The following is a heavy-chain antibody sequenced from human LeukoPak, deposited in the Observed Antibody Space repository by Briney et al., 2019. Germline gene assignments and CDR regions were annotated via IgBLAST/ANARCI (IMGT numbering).Heavy chain of an antibody. J-gene: IGHJ4*02. CDR2: FDPEDGET. CDR1: GYTLTELS. Sequence: GASVKVSCKVSGYTLTELSMHWVRQAPGKGLEWMGGFDPEDGETIYAQKFQGRVTMTEDTSTDTAYMELSSLRSEDTAVYHCATDPPKERYFDWLFNWGQGTLVTVSS. V-gene: IGHV1-24*01. D-gene: IGHD3-9*01. CDR3: ATDPPKERYFDWLFN.